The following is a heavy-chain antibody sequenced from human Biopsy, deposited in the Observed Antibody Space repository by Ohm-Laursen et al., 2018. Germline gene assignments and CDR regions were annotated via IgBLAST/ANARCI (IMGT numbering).Heavy chain of an antibody. J-gene: IGHJ5*01. CDR1: GFSFSDTY. CDR3: ARAGRYCSGGGCYSWFDS. CDR2: IRDKANSYST. V-gene: IGHV3-72*01. D-gene: IGHD2-15*01. Sequence: SLRLSCTAPGFSFSDTYMDWVRQAPGKGLEWVGRIRDKANSYSTDYAASVKGRFTISRDDSKNSLYLQMNSLKTEDTALYYCARAGRYCSGGGCYSWFDSWGQGTLVTVSS.